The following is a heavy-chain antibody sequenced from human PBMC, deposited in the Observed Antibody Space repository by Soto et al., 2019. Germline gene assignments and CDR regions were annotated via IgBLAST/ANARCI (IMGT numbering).Heavy chain of an antibody. CDR1: GYTFTRYY. CDR2: VSAYNGNT. Sequence: QVQLVQSGAEVKKPGASVKVSCMASGYTFTRYYINWVRQAPGQGLEWMGWVSAYNGNTHYEQKLQGRVTLTTETSTSTACRELRSLRSDGPDVYLCARGGQWDFLSDYWCQRTLVTVSS. CDR3: ARGGQWDFLSDY. V-gene: IGHV1-18*01. J-gene: IGHJ4*02. D-gene: IGHD1-26*01.